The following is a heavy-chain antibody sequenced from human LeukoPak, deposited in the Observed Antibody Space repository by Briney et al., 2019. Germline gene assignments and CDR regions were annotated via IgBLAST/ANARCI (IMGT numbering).Heavy chain of an antibody. D-gene: IGHD6-13*01. CDR1: GGSFSGYY. Sequence: TSETLSLTCAVYGGSFSGYYWSWIRQPPGKGLEWIGEINHSGSTNYNPSLKSRVTISVDTSKNQFSLKLSSVTAADTAVYYCARVHTTSSRSGAFDYWGQGTLVTVSS. J-gene: IGHJ4*02. CDR2: INHSGST. V-gene: IGHV4-34*01. CDR3: ARVHTTSSRSGAFDY.